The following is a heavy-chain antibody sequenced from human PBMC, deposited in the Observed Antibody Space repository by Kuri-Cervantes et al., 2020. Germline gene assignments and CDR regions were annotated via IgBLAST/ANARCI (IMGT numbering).Heavy chain of an antibody. CDR1: GGSINNYY. V-gene: IGHV4-59*01. J-gene: IGHJ3*02. CDR2: IYYSGRT. CDR3: ARDLAYDSSGYYFDI. Sequence: ESLKISCTVSGGSINNYYWSWIRQPPGKGLEWIGYIYYSGRTSYKPPLNSRVTISVDTSKNQFSLKLSSVTAADTAVYYCARDLAYDSSGYYFDIWGQGTMVTVSS. D-gene: IGHD3-22*01.